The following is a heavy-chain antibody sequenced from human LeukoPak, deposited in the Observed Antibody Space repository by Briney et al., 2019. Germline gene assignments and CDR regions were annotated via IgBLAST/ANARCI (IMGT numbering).Heavy chain of an antibody. J-gene: IGHJ4*02. D-gene: IGHD5-12*01. CDR2: ISWNSAYI. Sequence: PGGSLRLSCAASGFTFHHYAIHWVRQVPGKGLEWVSGISWNSAYIGYADSVNGRFNNPRDNAKNSVYLQMNSLRAEDTALYYCAKDKAPLYSGYDWDLDFWGQGTMVTVSS. V-gene: IGHV3-9*01. CDR1: GFTFHHYA. CDR3: AKDKAPLYSGYDWDLDF.